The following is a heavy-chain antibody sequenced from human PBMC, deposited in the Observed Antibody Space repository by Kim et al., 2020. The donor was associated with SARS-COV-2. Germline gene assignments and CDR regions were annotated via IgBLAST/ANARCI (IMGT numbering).Heavy chain of an antibody. CDR3: ARDRYVDTGLDMNYIYYGLDV. V-gene: IGHV1-69*13. CDR2: IIPFFGEA. D-gene: IGHD5-18*01. CDR1: GGTFKNYV. J-gene: IGHJ6*02. Sequence: SVKVSCKASGGTFKNYVFSWVRQAPGQGLEWMGMIIPFFGEANYAHKSQGRVTITADESTSTVFMELSGLRSEDTAMYFCARDRYVDTGLDMNYIYYGLDVWGQGTTVTVSS.